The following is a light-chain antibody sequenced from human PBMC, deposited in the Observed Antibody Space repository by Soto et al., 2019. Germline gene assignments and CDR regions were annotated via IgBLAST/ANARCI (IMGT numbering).Light chain of an antibody. CDR2: GVS. J-gene: IGKJ4*01. V-gene: IGKV3-20*01. CDR3: HQYGNSPLT. CDR1: QSVRSDY. Sequence: EIVLAQSPATLSLSPGDRATLSCRASQSVRSDYFAWYQQKPGQPPRVILFGVSTRATAIPDRFSGSGSGTDFTLTISRLEPDDFGLYYCHQYGNSPLTFGGGTKVDI.